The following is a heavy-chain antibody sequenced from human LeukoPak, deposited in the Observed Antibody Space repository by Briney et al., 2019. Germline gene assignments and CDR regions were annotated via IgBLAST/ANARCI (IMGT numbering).Heavy chain of an antibody. CDR3: ARGARFFAYYDY. D-gene: IGHD2-21*01. CDR1: DGSISGDNYY. J-gene: IGHJ4*02. Sequence: PSETLSLTCTVSDGSISGDNYYWSWIRQLPGKGLEWIGYIYNGGTTYHNPSLKSRVIISVDTSKNQFSLKLKSVTAADTAMYYCARGARFFAYYDYWGQGTLVTVSS. CDR2: IYNGGTT. V-gene: IGHV4-31*03.